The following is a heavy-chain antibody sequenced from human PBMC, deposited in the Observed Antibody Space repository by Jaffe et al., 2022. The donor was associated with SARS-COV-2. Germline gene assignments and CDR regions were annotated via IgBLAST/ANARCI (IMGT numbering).Heavy chain of an antibody. CDR2: ISSSSSYI. CDR3: ARVLAGGIVLGYGMDV. V-gene: IGHV3-21*01. CDR1: GFTFSSYS. D-gene: IGHD2-8*01. J-gene: IGHJ6*02. Sequence: EVQLVESGGGLVKPGGSLRLSCAASGFTFSSYSMNWVRQAPGKGLEWVSSISSSSSYIYYADSVKGRFTISRDNAKNSLYLQMNSLRAEDTAVYYCARVLAGGIVLGYGMDVWGQGTTVTVSS.